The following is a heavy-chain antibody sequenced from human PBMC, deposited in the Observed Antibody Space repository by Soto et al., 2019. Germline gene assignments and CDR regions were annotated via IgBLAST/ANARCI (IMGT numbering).Heavy chain of an antibody. CDR3: ARNGDCTRLGCSVGWFDS. CDR2: IYYSRST. J-gene: IGHJ5*01. Sequence: GGRRTPPNKGLEWIGHIYYSRSTNYNPSLEGRVTISIDKSKNQFYLDLNSVTAADTAMYYCARNGDCTRLGCSVGWFDSWGPRTLVTVS. D-gene: IGHD2-8*01. V-gene: IGHV4-61*05.